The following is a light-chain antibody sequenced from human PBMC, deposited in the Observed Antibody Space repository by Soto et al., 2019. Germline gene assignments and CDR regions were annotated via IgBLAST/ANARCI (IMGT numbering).Light chain of an antibody. V-gene: IGKV3-20*01. Sequence: EIVLTQSPGTLSLSPGEGVTLSCRASQVVPTKFLAWYQQKPGQAPILLIHDASRRATGIPDRFSGSGSGTDLTLTMSSLEPEDFAVYYCQHYDSSRTFGQGTKVEIK. CDR3: QHYDSSRT. CDR2: DAS. CDR1: QVVPTKF. J-gene: IGKJ1*01.